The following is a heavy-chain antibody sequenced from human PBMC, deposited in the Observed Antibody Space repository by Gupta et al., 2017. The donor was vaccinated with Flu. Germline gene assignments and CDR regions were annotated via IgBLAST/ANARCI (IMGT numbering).Heavy chain of an antibody. Sequence: QVTLKESGPVLVKPTESLTLTCIVSGFSLTDEKMGVTWIRQAPGRALEWLARIFSNAEKSYMTSLRSRLTISQDISQNQVVLTVTSVDPLDTATYYCARTKKYTITTFDAMDVWGPGTTVTVSS. D-gene: IGHD5-12*01. CDR2: IFSNAEK. J-gene: IGHJ6*02. V-gene: IGHV2-26*01. CDR1: GFSLTDEKMG. CDR3: ARTKKYTITTFDAMDV.